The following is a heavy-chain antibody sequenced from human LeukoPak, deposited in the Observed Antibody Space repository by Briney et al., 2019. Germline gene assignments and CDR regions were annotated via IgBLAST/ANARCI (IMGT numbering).Heavy chain of an antibody. V-gene: IGHV1-2*02. Sequence: ASVKVSCKASGYTFTGYFIHWVRQAPGQGLEWMGWINPNSGGTNYAQKFQGRVTMTRDTSISTAYMELSRLRSDDTAVYYCARSDGIVVVTASVAVFDPWGQGTLVTVSS. CDR1: GYTFTGYF. CDR2: INPNSGGT. J-gene: IGHJ5*02. D-gene: IGHD2-21*02. CDR3: ARSDGIVVVTASVAVFDP.